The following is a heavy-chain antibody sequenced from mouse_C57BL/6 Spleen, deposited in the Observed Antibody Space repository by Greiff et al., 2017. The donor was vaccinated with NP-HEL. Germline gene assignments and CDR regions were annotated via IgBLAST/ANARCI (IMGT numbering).Heavy chain of an antibody. CDR2: IYPGDGDT. Sequence: QVQLQQSGPDLVKPGASVKISCTASGYAFSSSWMNWVKQRPGKGLEWIGRIYPGDGDTNYNGTFKGKATLTADKSSSTAYMQLSSLTSEDSAVYYCAGGWDSFDYWGKGTTLTVSS. V-gene: IGHV1-82*01. D-gene: IGHD3-3*01. J-gene: IGHJ2*01. CDR1: GYAFSSSW. CDR3: AGGWDSFDY.